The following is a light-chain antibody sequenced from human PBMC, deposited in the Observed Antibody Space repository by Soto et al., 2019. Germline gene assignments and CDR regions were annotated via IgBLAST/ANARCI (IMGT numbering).Light chain of an antibody. J-gene: IGLJ1*01. V-gene: IGLV2-14*01. Sequence: QSALTQPASVSGSPGQSITISCTGTSSDVGGYNSVSWFQQHPSKAPKLIIYEVSHRPSGVSIRFSGSKSGNTASLTISGVQAEDEADYYCNSYRHSTTLVFGTGTKLTVL. CDR3: NSYRHSTTLV. CDR2: EVS. CDR1: SSDVGGYNS.